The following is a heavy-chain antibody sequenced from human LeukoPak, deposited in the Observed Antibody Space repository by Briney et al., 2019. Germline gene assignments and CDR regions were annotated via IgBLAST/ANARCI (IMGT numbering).Heavy chain of an antibody. Sequence: GGSLRLSCAASGFTLSGYSMNWVRQAPGKGLEWVSYISSSSSGTIFYADSVKGRFTISRDNAKNSLHLQMNSLRDEDTAVYYCARSTVTPGYWGQGTLVTVSS. V-gene: IGHV3-48*02. CDR3: ARSTVTPGY. CDR1: GFTLSGYS. J-gene: IGHJ4*02. CDR2: ISSSSSGTI. D-gene: IGHD4-17*01.